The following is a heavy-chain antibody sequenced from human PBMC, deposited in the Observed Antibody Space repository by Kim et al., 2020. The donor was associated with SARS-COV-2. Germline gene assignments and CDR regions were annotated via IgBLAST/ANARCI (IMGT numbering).Heavy chain of an antibody. D-gene: IGHD3-16*02. CDR2: ISSSGSIM. Sequence: GGSLRLSCAASGFTFSSYDMNWVRQAPGKGLEWISYISSSGSIMYYADSVKGRFTVSRDNAKNSLYLQMNSLRAEDTAVYYCARDDYVWGSYRYGSYNWFDPWVQGTLVTVSS. CDR1: GFTFSSYD. CDR3: ARDDYVWGSYRYGSYNWFDP. J-gene: IGHJ5*02. V-gene: IGHV3-48*03.